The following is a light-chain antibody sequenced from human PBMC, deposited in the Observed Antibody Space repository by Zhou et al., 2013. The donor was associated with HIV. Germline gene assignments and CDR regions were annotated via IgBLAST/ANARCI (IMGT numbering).Light chain of an antibody. Sequence: SQVTQSPSSLSGFVGDTVVINCRAGHNIREFLNWFQVKPGRAPRLLIHSASQMQGDVPSRFSGSGSGTDFTLRISKVEAEDVGVYYCMQAIQTPLTFGGGTTVEIK. CDR2: SAS. CDR1: HNIREF. V-gene: IGKV1-6*02. CDR3: MQAIQTPLT. J-gene: IGKJ4*01.